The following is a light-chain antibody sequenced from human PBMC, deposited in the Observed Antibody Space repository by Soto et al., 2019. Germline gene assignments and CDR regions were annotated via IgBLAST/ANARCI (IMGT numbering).Light chain of an antibody. Sequence: QSVLTQPASVSGSPGQSITISCTGTSSDVGNYNLVSWYQQHPCKAPKVMIYEGSKRPSGVSNRFSGSKSGNTASLTISGLQAEDEADYYCCSYAGSSTWVFGGGTKLTVL. V-gene: IGLV2-23*01. CDR3: CSYAGSSTWV. CDR2: EGS. CDR1: SSDVGNYNL. J-gene: IGLJ3*02.